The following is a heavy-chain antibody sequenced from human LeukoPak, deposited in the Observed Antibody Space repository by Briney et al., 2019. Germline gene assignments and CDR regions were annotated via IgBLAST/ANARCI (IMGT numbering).Heavy chain of an antibody. J-gene: IGHJ3*01. Sequence: PGGSLTLSCAISGFTSTTAWMTWVRQAPGKGLEWVADIRQDGSDKYYVDSVKGRFIISRDNAKKLVSLHMNNLRVEDTAVYYCVVYKYILSWSAFDFWGQGTMVTVSS. V-gene: IGHV3-7*01. CDR3: VVYKYILSWSAFDF. CDR2: IRQDGSDK. CDR1: GFTSTTAW. D-gene: IGHD6-13*01.